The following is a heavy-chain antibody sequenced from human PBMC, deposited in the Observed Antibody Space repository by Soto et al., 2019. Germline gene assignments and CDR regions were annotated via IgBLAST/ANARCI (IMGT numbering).Heavy chain of an antibody. Sequence: SETLSLTCTVSGGSISSGGYYWSWIRQHPGKGLEWIGYIYYSGSTYYNPSLKSRVTISVDTSKNQFSLKLSSVTAADTAVYYCAREYYYDSSGYYLDYWGQGTLVTVSS. D-gene: IGHD3-22*01. CDR3: AREYYYDSSGYYLDY. CDR1: GGSISSGGYY. V-gene: IGHV4-31*03. J-gene: IGHJ4*02. CDR2: IYYSGST.